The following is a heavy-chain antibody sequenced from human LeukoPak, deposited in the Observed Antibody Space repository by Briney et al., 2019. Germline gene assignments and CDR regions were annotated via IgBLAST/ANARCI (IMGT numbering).Heavy chain of an antibody. CDR3: ARGIHSSDWPPFDY. Sequence: GASVKVSCKASGYTFTGYYMHWVRQAPGQGLEWMGWINPNSGGTNYAQKFQGRVTMTRDTSISTAYMELSRLRSDDTAVYYCARGIHSSDWPPFDYWGQGTLVTVSS. D-gene: IGHD6-19*01. V-gene: IGHV1-2*02. CDR2: INPNSGGT. J-gene: IGHJ4*02. CDR1: GYTFTGYY.